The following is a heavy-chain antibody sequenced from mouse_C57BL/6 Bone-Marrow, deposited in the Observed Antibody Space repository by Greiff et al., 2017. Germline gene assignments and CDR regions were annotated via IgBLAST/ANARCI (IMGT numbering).Heavy chain of an antibody. CDR2: IRSKSSNYAT. J-gene: IGHJ2*01. Sequence: EVQLQQSGGGLVQPKGSLKLSCAASGFTFTTYAMHWVRQAPGQGLEWVARIRSKSSNYATYYADAVKDRFTISRDDSQSMLYLQMNNLKTEDTAMYYCVRGGDYYGSSYGDYWGQGTTLTVSS. CDR3: VRGGDYYGSSYGDY. V-gene: IGHV10-3*01. CDR1: GFTFTTYA. D-gene: IGHD1-1*01.